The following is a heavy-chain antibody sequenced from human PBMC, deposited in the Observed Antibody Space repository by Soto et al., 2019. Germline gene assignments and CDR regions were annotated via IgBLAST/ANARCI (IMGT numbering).Heavy chain of an antibody. Sequence: GGSLRLSCAASGFTFSNAWMSWVRQAPGKGLEWVGRIKSKTDGGTTDYAAPVKGRFTISRDDSKNTLYLQMNSLKTEDTAEHYCTAAPGPATVTTNAFDIWGQGTMVTVSS. V-gene: IGHV3-15*01. J-gene: IGHJ3*02. CDR3: TAAPGPATVTTNAFDI. D-gene: IGHD4-17*01. CDR2: IKSKTDGGTT. CDR1: GFTFSNAW.